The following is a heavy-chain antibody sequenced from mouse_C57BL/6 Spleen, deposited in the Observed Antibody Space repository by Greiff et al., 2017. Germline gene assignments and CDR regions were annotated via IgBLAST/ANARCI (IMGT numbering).Heavy chain of an antibody. CDR3: ATPLGY. J-gene: IGHJ2*01. CDR2: IDPETGGT. Sequence: VQLQQSGAELVRPGASVTLSCKASGYTFTDYEMHWVKQTPVHGLEWIGAIDPETGGTAYNQKFKGKAILTADTSSSTAYMELRSLTSEDSAVYYCATPLGYWGQGTTLTVSS. V-gene: IGHV1-15*01. CDR1: GYTFTDYE.